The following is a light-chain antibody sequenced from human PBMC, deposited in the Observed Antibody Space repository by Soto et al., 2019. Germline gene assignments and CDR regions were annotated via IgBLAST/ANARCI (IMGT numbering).Light chain of an antibody. V-gene: IGKV3-20*01. Sequence: EIALTQSPATLSVSPGERATLSCIASQSVSSYLAWYQQKPGQAPRLLIYDASNRATGIPARFSGSGSGTDFTLTISRLEPEDFAVYYCQQYGSSPKLTFGGGTKVDIK. CDR1: QSVSSY. J-gene: IGKJ4*01. CDR2: DAS. CDR3: QQYGSSPKLT.